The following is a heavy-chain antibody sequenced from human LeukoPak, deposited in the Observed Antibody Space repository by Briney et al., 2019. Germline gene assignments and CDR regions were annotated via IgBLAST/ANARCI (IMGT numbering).Heavy chain of an antibody. J-gene: IGHJ5*02. V-gene: IGHV4-59*08. Sequence: SETLSLTCTVSGGSISGYYWSWIRQPPGKGLEWIGYIYYSGSTNYNPSLKSRVTMSVDTSKNQFSLKLSSVTAADTAVYYCASHGGGGSYYLNWFDPWGQGTLVTVSS. CDR1: GGSISGYY. D-gene: IGHD1-26*01. CDR2: IYYSGST. CDR3: ASHGGGGSYYLNWFDP.